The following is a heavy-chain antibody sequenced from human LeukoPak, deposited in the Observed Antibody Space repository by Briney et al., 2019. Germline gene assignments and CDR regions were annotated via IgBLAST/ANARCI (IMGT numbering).Heavy chain of an antibody. D-gene: IGHD3-22*01. Sequence: SETLSLTCTVSGGSISSSSYYWGWIRQPPGKGLEWIGSIYYSGSTYYNPSLKSRVTISVDTSKNQFSLKLGSVTAADTAVYYCARASPMIVVVITNDAFDIWGQGTMVTVSS. CDR3: ARASPMIVVVITNDAFDI. J-gene: IGHJ3*02. CDR2: IYYSGST. CDR1: GGSISSSSYY. V-gene: IGHV4-39*01.